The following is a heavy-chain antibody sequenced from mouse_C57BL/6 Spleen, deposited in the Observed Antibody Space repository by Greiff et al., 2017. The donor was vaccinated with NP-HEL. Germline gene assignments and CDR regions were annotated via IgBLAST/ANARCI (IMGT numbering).Heavy chain of an antibody. D-gene: IGHD1-1*01. V-gene: IGHV1-81*01. J-gene: IGHJ2*01. CDR3: ARDGYYGSSFYYFDY. CDR2: IYPRSGNT. CDR1: GYTFTSYG. Sequence: VQLQQSGAELARPGASVKLSCKASGYTFTSYGISWVKQRTGQGLEWIGEIYPRSGNTYYNEKFKGKATLTADKSSSTAYMELRSLTSEDSAVYFCARDGYYGSSFYYFDYWGQGTTLTVSS.